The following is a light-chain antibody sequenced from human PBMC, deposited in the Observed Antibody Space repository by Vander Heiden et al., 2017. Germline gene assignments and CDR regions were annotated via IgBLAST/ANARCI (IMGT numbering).Light chain of an antibody. Sequence: QMTQSPSSLSASVGDRVTITCRASQSISSYLNWYQQKPGKAPKLLIYAASSLQSGVPARFSGSGSGTDFTLTISSLQPEDFATYYCQQSYSTPMYTFGQGTKLEIK. CDR2: AAS. CDR3: QQSYSTPMYT. V-gene: IGKV1-39*01. J-gene: IGKJ2*01. CDR1: QSISSY.